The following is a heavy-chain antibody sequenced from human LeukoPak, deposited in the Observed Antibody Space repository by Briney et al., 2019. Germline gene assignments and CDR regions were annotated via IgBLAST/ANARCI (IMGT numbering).Heavy chain of an antibody. Sequence: GGSLRLSCAASGFTFSIYGMHWVRQAQGKGLEWVAVIWYDGSNKYYADSVKGRFTISRDNSKNTLYLQMNSLRAEDTAVYYCARGAAAGMQWGQGTLVTVSS. V-gene: IGHV3-33*01. CDR1: GFTFSIYG. CDR3: ARGAAAGMQ. D-gene: IGHD6-13*01. CDR2: IWYDGSNK. J-gene: IGHJ4*02.